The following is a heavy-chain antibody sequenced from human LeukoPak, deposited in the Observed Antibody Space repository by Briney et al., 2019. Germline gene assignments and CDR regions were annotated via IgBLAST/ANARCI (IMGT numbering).Heavy chain of an antibody. CDR1: GGSISSSNYY. J-gene: IGHJ6*03. CDR3: AITDPRGYYYYMDV. D-gene: IGHD3-10*01. Sequence: KPSETLSLTCTVSGGSISSSNYYWSWIRQSPGKGLECIGSIFYSGSTFYNPSLRSRATISVDTSKNYFSLKLTSVTAADTAVYYCAITDPRGYYYYMDVWGKGTTVTVSS. V-gene: IGHV4-39*02. CDR2: IFYSGST.